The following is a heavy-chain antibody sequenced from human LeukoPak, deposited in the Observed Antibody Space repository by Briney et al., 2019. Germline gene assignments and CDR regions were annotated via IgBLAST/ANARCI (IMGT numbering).Heavy chain of an antibody. Sequence: PGGSLRLSCAAPGFTFSSYAMHWVRQAPGKGLEWVAVISYDGSNKYYADSVKGRFTISRDNSKNTLYLQMNSLRAEDTAVYYCARGIENSSGWYWDAFDIWGQGTMVTVSS. CDR3: ARGIENSSGWYWDAFDI. CDR1: GFTFSSYA. D-gene: IGHD6-19*01. V-gene: IGHV3-30*04. CDR2: ISYDGSNK. J-gene: IGHJ3*02.